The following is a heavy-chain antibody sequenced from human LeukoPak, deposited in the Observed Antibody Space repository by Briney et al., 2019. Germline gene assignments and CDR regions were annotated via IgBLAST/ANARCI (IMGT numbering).Heavy chain of an antibody. CDR2: INHSGST. Sequence: SETLSLTCAVYGGSFSGYYWSWIRQPPGKGLEWIGEINHSGSTNYNPSLKSRVTISVDTSKNQFSLKLRSVTAAETAVYYCARGGGPVGRTKTSWYYFDYWGQGTLVTVSS. J-gene: IGHJ4*02. CDR1: GGSFSGYY. D-gene: IGHD1-14*01. V-gene: IGHV4-34*01. CDR3: ARGGGPVGRTKTSWYYFDY.